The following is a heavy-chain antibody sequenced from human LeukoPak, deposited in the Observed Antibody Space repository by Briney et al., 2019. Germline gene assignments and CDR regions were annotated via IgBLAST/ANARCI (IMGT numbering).Heavy chain of an antibody. CDR2: ISSSGSTI. D-gene: IGHD3-9*01. V-gene: IGHV3-48*03. CDR1: GFTFSSYE. J-gene: IGHJ4*02. CDR3: AGIPLRYFDWLFAFDH. Sequence: PGGSLRLSCAASGFTFSSYEMNWVRQAPGKGLEWVSYISSSGSTIYYADSVKGRFTISRDNAKNSLYLQMNSLRAEDTAVYYCAGIPLRYFDWLFAFDHWGQGTLVTVSS.